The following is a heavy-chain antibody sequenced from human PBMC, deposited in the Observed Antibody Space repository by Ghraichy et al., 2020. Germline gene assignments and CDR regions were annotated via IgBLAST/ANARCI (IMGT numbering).Heavy chain of an antibody. CDR3: ARRVAVAGTWIWYLDL. V-gene: IGHV3-7*03. J-gene: IGHJ2*01. CDR2: IKPDVSER. D-gene: IGHD6-19*01. CDR1: GFTFSSYW. Sequence: GGSLRLSCAASGFTFSSYWMSWVRQAPGKGLEWVANIKPDVSERYYLDSVKGRFTISRDNAENSLYLQMASLRAEDTAVYYCARRVAVAGTWIWYLDLWGRGTLVSVSS.